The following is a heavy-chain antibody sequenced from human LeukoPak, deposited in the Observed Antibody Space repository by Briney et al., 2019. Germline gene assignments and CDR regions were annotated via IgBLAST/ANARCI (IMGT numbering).Heavy chain of an antibody. D-gene: IGHD5-24*01. CDR1: GRSISSYY. V-gene: IGHV4-4*07. Sequence: TPSETLSLTCTVYGRSISSYYWSWIRQPAGKGLEWIGRIYTSGSTNYNPSLKSRVTISVDKSKNQFSLKLSSVTAADTAVYYCARDVEMAIWGQGTMVTVSS. J-gene: IGHJ3*02. CDR3: ARDVEMAI. CDR2: IYTSGST.